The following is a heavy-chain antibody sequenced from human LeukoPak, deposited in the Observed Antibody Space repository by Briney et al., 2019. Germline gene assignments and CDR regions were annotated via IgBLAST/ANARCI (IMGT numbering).Heavy chain of an antibody. V-gene: IGHV3-64*01. CDR3: ARDKYRRSLARGAKYTIDY. Sequence: GGSLRLSCAASGFTFSNYAMHWVRQAPGKGLEYVSAISNNGGSTYYANSVKGRFTISRDNSKNTLYLQMGSLSTEDMAVYYCARDKYRRSLARGAKYTIDYWGQGTLVTVSS. J-gene: IGHJ4*02. D-gene: IGHD3-10*01. CDR2: ISNNGGST. CDR1: GFTFSNYA.